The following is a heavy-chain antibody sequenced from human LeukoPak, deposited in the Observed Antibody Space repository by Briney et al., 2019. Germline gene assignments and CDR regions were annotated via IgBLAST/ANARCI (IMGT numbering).Heavy chain of an antibody. V-gene: IGHV1-69*13. Sequence: SVKVSCKASGGTFSSYAISWVRQAPGQGLEWMGGIIPIFGTANYAQKFQGRVTITADESTSTAYMELSSLRAEDTAVYYCAKGWTYYYDSSGYGDAFDIWGQGTMVTVSS. CDR1: GGTFSSYA. J-gene: IGHJ3*02. CDR3: AKGWTYYYDSSGYGDAFDI. D-gene: IGHD3-22*01. CDR2: IIPIFGTA.